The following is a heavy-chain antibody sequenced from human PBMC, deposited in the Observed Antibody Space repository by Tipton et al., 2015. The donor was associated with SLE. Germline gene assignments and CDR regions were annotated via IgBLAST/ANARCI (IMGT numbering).Heavy chain of an antibody. V-gene: IGHV4-59*01. Sequence: GLVKPSETLFLTCTVSGGSISTFYWTWIRQPPGKGLEWIGYIFYSDNTNYNPSLKSRVTISVDTSKNQFSLELNSVTAADTAVYYCARGYTPDGFELWGPGTMVTVSS. J-gene: IGHJ3*01. D-gene: IGHD5-18*01. CDR2: IFYSDNT. CDR3: ARGYTPDGFEL. CDR1: GGSISTFY.